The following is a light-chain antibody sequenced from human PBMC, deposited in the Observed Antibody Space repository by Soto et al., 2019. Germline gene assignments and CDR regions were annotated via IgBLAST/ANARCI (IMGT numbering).Light chain of an antibody. CDR1: QSISTY. CDR2: DAS. V-gene: IGKV1-39*01. CDR3: QQNYTTPRT. Sequence: QMTQSPSSLSASVGARITLTCRASQSISTYLNWYQQKPGQAPRLLIYDASTLQSGVPSRFSGSGSATDFTLTASSLQPEESSIYYYQQNYTTPRTFGQGTKVEI. J-gene: IGKJ1*01.